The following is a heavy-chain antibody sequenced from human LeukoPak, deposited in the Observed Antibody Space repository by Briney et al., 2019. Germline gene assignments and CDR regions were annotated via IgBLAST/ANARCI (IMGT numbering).Heavy chain of an antibody. D-gene: IGHD5-18*01. J-gene: IGHJ4*02. CDR1: GYTFTSYG. CDR2: ISAYNGNT. V-gene: IGHV1-18*01. Sequence: GASVKVSCKVSGYTFTSYGISWVRQAPGQGLEWMGCISAYNGNTNYAQKLQGRVTMTTDTSTSTAYMELRSLRSDDTAVYYCARSYSYGHKVDYWGQGTLVTVSS. CDR3: ARSYSYGHKVDY.